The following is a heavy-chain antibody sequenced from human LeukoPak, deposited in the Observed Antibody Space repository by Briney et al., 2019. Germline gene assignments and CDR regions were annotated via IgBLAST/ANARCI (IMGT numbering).Heavy chain of an antibody. D-gene: IGHD5-24*01. V-gene: IGHV3-9*01. Sequence: GGSLRLSCAASGFSFDDYAMHWVRQAPGKGLEWVSGISWNSGSMGYADSVKGRFTISRDNAKTSLYLQMNSLRAEDTALYYCTKGGTVRDGYNHFDYWGQGTLVTVSS. CDR3: TKGGTVRDGYNHFDY. CDR1: GFSFDDYA. J-gene: IGHJ4*02. CDR2: ISWNSGSM.